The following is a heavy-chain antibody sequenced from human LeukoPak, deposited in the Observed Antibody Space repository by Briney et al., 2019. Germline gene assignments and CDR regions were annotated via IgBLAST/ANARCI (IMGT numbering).Heavy chain of an antibody. Sequence: SETLSLTCAVYGGSFSGYYWSWIRQPPGKGLEWIGEINHSGSTHYNPSLKSRVTISVDTSKNQFSLILTSVTDADTAVYYCATSSGWYRYDSWGQGTLVTVSS. V-gene: IGHV4-34*01. CDR2: INHSGST. CDR3: ATSSGWYRYDS. J-gene: IGHJ4*02. CDR1: GGSFSGYY. D-gene: IGHD6-19*01.